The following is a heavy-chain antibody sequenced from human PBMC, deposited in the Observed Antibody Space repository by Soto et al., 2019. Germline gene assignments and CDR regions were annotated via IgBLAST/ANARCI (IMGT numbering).Heavy chain of an antibody. CDR3: ARVPDSSLGTMDV. Sequence: GDSLKISCNGSGYSFTTYWICWVRQLPGQGLEWMGVMFPGDSDTRYSPSFQGQVTMSADPSTNTAYLEWSSLKAADSAMYYCARVPDSSLGTMDVWGQGTTVTVSS. J-gene: IGHJ6*02. D-gene: IGHD6-19*01. V-gene: IGHV5-51*01. CDR2: MFPGDSDT. CDR1: GYSFTTYW.